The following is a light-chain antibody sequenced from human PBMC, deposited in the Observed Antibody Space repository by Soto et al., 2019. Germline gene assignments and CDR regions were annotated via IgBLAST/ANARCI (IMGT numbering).Light chain of an antibody. CDR2: LGS. J-gene: IGKJ2*01. CDR3: MQALQTLMYT. CDR1: QSLLHSNGYNY. Sequence: DIVMTQSPLSLPVTPGEPASISCRSSQSLLHSNGYNYLDWYLQKPGQSPQLLIYLGSNRASGVPDRFSGRGSGTDFTLKISRVEAEDVGVYYCMQALQTLMYTFGQRNKLEIK. V-gene: IGKV2-28*01.